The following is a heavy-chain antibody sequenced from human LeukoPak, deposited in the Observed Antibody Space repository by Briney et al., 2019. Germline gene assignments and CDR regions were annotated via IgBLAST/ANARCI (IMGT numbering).Heavy chain of an antibody. CDR3: ARELDLDFDY. CDR2: IKQDGSEK. V-gene: IGHV3-7*01. J-gene: IGHJ4*02. CDR1: GFTFSNYW. D-gene: IGHD1-7*01. Sequence: PGGSLRLSCPASGFTFSNYWMSWVRQAPGKGLEWVANIKQDGSEKFYVDSVKGRFTISRDNAKNSLYLQMNSLRAEDTAVYYCARELDLDFDYWGQGTLVTVSS.